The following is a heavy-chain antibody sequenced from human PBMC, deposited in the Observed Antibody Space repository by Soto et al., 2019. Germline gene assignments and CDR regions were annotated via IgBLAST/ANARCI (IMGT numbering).Heavy chain of an antibody. D-gene: IGHD2-15*01. CDR2: ISAYNGNT. J-gene: IGHJ3*02. V-gene: IGHV1-18*01. CDR3: ARVTQEDIVVVVAPGAFDI. CDR1: GYTFTSYG. Sequence: QVQLVQSGAEVKKPGASVKVSCKASGYTFTSYGISWVRQAPGQGLEWMGWISAYNGNTTYAQKLQGRVTMTTDTSTSTAYMELRSLRSDDTAVYYCARVTQEDIVVVVAPGAFDIWGQGTMVTVSS.